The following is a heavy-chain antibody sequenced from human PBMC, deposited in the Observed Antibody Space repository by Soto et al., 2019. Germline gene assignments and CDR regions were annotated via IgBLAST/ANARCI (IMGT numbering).Heavy chain of an antibody. V-gene: IGHV1-18*01. CDR3: ARQYYYDSSGANDY. Sequence: GASVKVSCKASGYTFTSYGISWVRQAPGQGLEWMGWISAYNGNTNYAQKLQGRVTMTTDTSTSTAYMELRSLRSDDTAVYYCARQYYYDSSGANDYWGQGTLVTVSS. D-gene: IGHD3-22*01. CDR1: GYTFTSYG. CDR2: ISAYNGNT. J-gene: IGHJ4*02.